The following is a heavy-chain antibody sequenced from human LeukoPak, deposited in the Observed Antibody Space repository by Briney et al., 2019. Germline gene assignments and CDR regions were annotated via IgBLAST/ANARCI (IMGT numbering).Heavy chain of an antibody. CDR3: ARGAYYFDY. J-gene: IGHJ4*02. CDR2: IYYSGTT. Sequence: PSETLSLTCIVSGGSVSSGSYYWSWIRQPPGKGLEWIGYIYYSGTTNYNPSLKSRVTISVDTSMNQFSLNLSSVTAADTAVYYCARGAYYFDYWGQGTLASVSS. CDR1: GGSVSSGSYY. V-gene: IGHV4-61*01.